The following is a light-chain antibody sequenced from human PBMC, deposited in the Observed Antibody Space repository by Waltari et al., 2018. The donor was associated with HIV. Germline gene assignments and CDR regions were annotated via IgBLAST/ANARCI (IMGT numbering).Light chain of an antibody. CDR1: NNGSKS. Sequence: SYVLTQPPSVSMAPGKTARITCGGYNNGSKSVHWYQQKPGQAPVLVIYDDSDRPSGIPERFSGSNSGNTATLTISRVEAGDEADYYCQVWDSGIVVFGGGTKVTVL. J-gene: IGLJ2*01. CDR2: DDS. CDR3: QVWDSGIVV. V-gene: IGLV3-21*04.